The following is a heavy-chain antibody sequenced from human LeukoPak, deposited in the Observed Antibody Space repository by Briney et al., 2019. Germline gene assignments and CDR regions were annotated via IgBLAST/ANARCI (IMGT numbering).Heavy chain of an antibody. CDR2: INPNSGGT. D-gene: IGHD5-12*01. CDR1: GYTFTGYY. J-gene: IGHJ4*02. CDR3: ARAEAIDF. V-gene: IGHV1-2*02. Sequence: GASVKVSCKASGYTFTGYYMHWVRPAPGQGLEWMGWINPNSGGTNYAQKFQGRVTMTRDTPISTAYMELTSLRSDDTAVYYCARAEAIDFWGQGTLVTVSS.